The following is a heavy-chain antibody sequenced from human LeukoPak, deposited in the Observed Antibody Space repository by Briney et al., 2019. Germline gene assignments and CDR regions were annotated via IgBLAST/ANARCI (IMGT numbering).Heavy chain of an antibody. Sequence: SVKVSCKASGFTFNTYSAVQWVRQARGQRLEWIGWIVVGSGHTNYAQKFQERVTITRDMSTSTAYMELNSLRSEDTAVYYCARGHLLPTRHYFDYWGQGTLVTVSS. CDR1: GFTFNTYSA. J-gene: IGHJ4*02. V-gene: IGHV1-58*01. CDR3: ARGHLLPTRHYFDY. CDR2: IVVGSGHT. D-gene: IGHD2/OR15-2a*01.